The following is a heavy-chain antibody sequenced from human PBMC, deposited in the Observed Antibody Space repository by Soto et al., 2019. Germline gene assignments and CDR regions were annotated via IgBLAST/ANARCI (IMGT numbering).Heavy chain of an antibody. CDR3: AIRGEMGSLYSYYYMVV. D-gene: IGHD2-8*01. V-gene: IGHV4-39*01. Sequence: QLQLQESGPGLVKPSETLSLTCTVSGGSISSYSYYWGWIRQPPGKGLEWIASIYDSVTTYYNPSLQSRVTISRATSVWQFSLRLTSVNAAYKAVYYCAIRGEMGSLYSYYYMVVWGKVTTVTVSS. CDR1: GGSISSYSYY. CDR2: IYDSVTT. J-gene: IGHJ6*03.